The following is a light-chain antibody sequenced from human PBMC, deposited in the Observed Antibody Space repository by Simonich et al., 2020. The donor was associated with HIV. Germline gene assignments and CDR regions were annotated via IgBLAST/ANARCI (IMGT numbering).Light chain of an antibody. CDR2: EGG. Sequence: HSALTPPPPVSGSPGRPITISCTGTSSDFGRDNRVSWYQQHPGKAPKLMIYEGGERPSGVSNRFSGSKSGNTASLTISGLQAEDEADYYCCSYAGSSTWVFGGGTKLTVL. V-gene: IGLV2-23*01. J-gene: IGLJ3*02. CDR1: SSDFGRDNR. CDR3: CSYAGSSTWV.